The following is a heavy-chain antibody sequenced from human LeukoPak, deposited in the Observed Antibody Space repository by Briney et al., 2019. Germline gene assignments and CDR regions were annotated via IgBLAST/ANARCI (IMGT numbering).Heavy chain of an antibody. J-gene: IGHJ4*02. CDR1: GGSFSGYY. Sequence: SETLSLTCAVYGGSFSGYYWSWIRQPPGKGLEWIGEINHSGSTNYNPSLKSRVTISVDTSKNQFSLKLSSVTAADTAVYYCARTGSSGWSMIDYWGQGTLVTVSS. CDR3: ARTGSSGWSMIDY. D-gene: IGHD6-19*01. CDR2: INHSGST. V-gene: IGHV4-34*01.